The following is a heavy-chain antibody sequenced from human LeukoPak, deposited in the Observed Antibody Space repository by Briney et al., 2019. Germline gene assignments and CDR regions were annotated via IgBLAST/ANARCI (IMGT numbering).Heavy chain of an antibody. CDR3: ATSDRYSHFDY. Sequence: SETLSLTCTVSGGSISSYYCSWIRQPPGKRLEWIWYIHYSGSTNYNPSLKSRVTISVDTSKNQFSLKLKSVTAADTAVYYCATSDRYSHFDYWGQGTLVTISS. CDR2: IHYSGST. J-gene: IGHJ4*02. V-gene: IGHV4-59*01. CDR1: GGSISSYY. D-gene: IGHD2-15*01.